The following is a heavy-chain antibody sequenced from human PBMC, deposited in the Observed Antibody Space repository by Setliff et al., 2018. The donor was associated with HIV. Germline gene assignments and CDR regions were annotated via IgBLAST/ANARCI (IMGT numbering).Heavy chain of an antibody. CDR3: ARTSTTTGTTLNWFDP. V-gene: IGHV3-7*01. J-gene: IGHJ5*02. D-gene: IGHD1-1*01. Sequence: PGGSLRLSCAASGFTFSSHWMAWVRQAPGKGLEWVANIMQDGSEKFYVDSVRGRFTISRDNAKNSLYLQMNSLRVEDTAVYYCARTSTTTGTTLNWFDPWGQGTLVTVSS. CDR1: GFTFSSHW. CDR2: IMQDGSEK.